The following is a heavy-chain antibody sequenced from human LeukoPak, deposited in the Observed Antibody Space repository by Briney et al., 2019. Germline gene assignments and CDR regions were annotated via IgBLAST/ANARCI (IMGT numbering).Heavy chain of an antibody. V-gene: IGHV1-46*01. CDR3: ARIPLDGYSYGVNYHYGMDV. Sequence: ASVKVSCKESGYTFTSYYMHWVRQAPGQGLEWMGIINPSGGSTSYAQKFQGRVTMTRDTSTSTVYMELSSLRSEDTAVYYCARIPLDGYSYGVNYHYGMDVWGQGTTVTVSS. CDR2: INPSGGST. J-gene: IGHJ6*02. D-gene: IGHD5-18*01. CDR1: GYTFTSYY.